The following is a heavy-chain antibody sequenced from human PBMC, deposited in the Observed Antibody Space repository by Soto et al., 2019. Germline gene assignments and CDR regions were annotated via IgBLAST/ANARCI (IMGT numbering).Heavy chain of an antibody. CDR1: GYTFTSYD. V-gene: IGHV1-8*01. J-gene: IGHJ4*02. CDR2: MNPNSGNT. CDR3: ARGRRDGGSYRYSFDY. D-gene: IGHD3-16*02. Sequence: ASVKVSCKASGYTFTSYDINWVRQATGQGLEWMGWMNPNSGNTGYAQKFQGRVTMTRNTSISTAYMELSSLRSEDTAVYYCARGRRDGGSYRYSFDYWGQGTLVTVSS.